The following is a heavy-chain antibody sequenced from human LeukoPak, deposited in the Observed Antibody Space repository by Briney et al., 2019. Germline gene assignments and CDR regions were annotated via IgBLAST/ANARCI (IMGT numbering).Heavy chain of an antibody. Sequence: ASVKVSCKASGYTFTGYYMHWVRQAPGQGLEWMGRINPNSGGTNYAQKFQGRVTMTRDTSISTAYMELSRLRSDDTAVYYCARDRISLRRDGYNWAKIYWGQGTLVTVSS. CDR2: INPNSGGT. J-gene: IGHJ4*02. V-gene: IGHV1-2*06. CDR1: GYTFTGYY. CDR3: ARDRISLRRDGYNWAKIY. D-gene: IGHD5-24*01.